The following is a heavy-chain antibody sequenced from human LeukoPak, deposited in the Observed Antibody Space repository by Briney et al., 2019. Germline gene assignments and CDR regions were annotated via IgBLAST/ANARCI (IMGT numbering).Heavy chain of an antibody. CDR2: IRSKAYGGTA. V-gene: IGHV3-49*03. D-gene: IGHD3-22*01. CDR1: GFTFGDYA. J-gene: IGHJ4*02. Sequence: PGGSLRLSCTASGFTFGDYAMSWFRQAPGKGLEWVGFIRSKAYGGTAEYAASVKGRFTISRDDSKRIAYLQMNSLKTEDTAVYYCTLYYYDSSGYYPFDYWGQGTLVTVSS. CDR3: TLYYYDSSGYYPFDY.